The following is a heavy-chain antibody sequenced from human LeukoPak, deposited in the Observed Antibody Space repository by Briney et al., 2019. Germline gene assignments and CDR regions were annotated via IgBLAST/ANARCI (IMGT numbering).Heavy chain of an antibody. V-gene: IGHV4-59*08. Sequence: PSETLSLTCTVSGGSISSYYWTWIRQSPGKGLDWIGYIYYSGSTNYYSGSTNYNPSLKSRVTISVDTSKNQFSLKLSSVTAADTAVYYCASTYGSGSFFDYWGQGTLVTVSS. CDR3: ASTYGSGSFFDY. CDR1: GGSISSYY. D-gene: IGHD3-10*01. J-gene: IGHJ4*02. CDR2: IYYSGSTNYYSGST.